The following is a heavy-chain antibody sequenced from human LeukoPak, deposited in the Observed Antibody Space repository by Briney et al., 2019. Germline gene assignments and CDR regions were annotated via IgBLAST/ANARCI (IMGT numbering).Heavy chain of an antibody. CDR1: GGSISSYY. D-gene: IGHD2-2*01. V-gene: IGHV4-59*01. CDR3: ARVLGCSTTSCYAAYIDS. J-gene: IGHJ4*02. CDR2: IYYRGRT. Sequence: SETLSLTCTVSGGSISSYYWIWIRQPPGKGLEWIGYIYYRGRTNYNPSLKSRVTISVDTSKNQFSLKLSSVTAADTAVYYCARVLGCSTTSCYAAYIDSWGQGTLVIVSS.